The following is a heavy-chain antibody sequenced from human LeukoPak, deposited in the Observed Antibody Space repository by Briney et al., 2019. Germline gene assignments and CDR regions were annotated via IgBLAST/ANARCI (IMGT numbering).Heavy chain of an antibody. Sequence: ASVKVSCKASSYTFTSYGISWVRQAPGQGLEWLGWISAYNGNTNYAQKLQGRVTMTTDTSTSTAYMELRSLRSDDTAVYYCARDSPIYDFWSGYSDGNAFDIWGQGTMVTVSS. D-gene: IGHD3-3*01. V-gene: IGHV1-18*01. CDR1: SYTFTSYG. J-gene: IGHJ3*02. CDR2: ISAYNGNT. CDR3: ARDSPIYDFWSGYSDGNAFDI.